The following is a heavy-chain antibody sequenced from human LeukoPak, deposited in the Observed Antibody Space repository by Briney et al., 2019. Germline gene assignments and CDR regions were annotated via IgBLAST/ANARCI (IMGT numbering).Heavy chain of an antibody. CDR2: INHSGST. Sequence: SETLSLTCAVYGGSFSGYYWSWIRQPPGKGLEWIGEINHSGSTNYNPSLKSRVTISVDTSKNQFSLKLSSVTAADTAVYYCARGGGSGWYVDYWGQETLVTVSS. CDR1: GGSFSGYY. V-gene: IGHV4-34*01. D-gene: IGHD6-19*01. CDR3: ARGGGSGWYVDY. J-gene: IGHJ4*02.